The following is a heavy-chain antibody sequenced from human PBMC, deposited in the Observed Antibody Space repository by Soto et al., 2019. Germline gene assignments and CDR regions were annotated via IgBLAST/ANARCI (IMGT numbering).Heavy chain of an antibody. J-gene: IGHJ4*02. V-gene: IGHV3-30*18. Sequence: QVQLVESGGGVVQPGRSLRLSCAASGFTFSSYGMHWVRQAPGKGLEWVAVISYDGSNKYYADSVKGRFTISRDNSKNTLYLEMNRLRAEDTAVYYCAKETSVVPPLTDWGQGTLVTVSS. D-gene: IGHD4-17*01. CDR3: AKETSVVPPLTD. CDR2: ISYDGSNK. CDR1: GFTFSSYG.